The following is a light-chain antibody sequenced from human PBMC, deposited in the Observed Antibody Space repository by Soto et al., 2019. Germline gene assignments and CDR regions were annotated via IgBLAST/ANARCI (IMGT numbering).Light chain of an antibody. J-gene: IGKJ5*01. CDR2: KIS. V-gene: IGKV2-24*01. Sequence: DIVMTQTPLSSPVTLGQPASISCRSSQSLVHSDGNTYLSWLQQRPGQPPRLLIYKISDRFSGVPDRFSGSGSGTDFTLTISRLEPEDFAVYYCQQHGTSPITFGQGTRLEIK. CDR3: QQHGTSPIT. CDR1: QSLVHSDGNTY.